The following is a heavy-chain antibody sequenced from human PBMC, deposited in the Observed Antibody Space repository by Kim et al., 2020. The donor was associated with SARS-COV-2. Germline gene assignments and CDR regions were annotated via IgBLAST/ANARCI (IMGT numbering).Heavy chain of an antibody. CDR2: IKSKTDGGTT. CDR1: GFTFSNAW. V-gene: IGHV3-15*01. D-gene: IGHD5-12*01. J-gene: IGHJ6*02. Sequence: GGSLRLSCAASGFTFSNAWMSWVRQAPGKGLEWVGRIKSKTDGGTTDYAAPVKGRFTISRDDSKNTLYLQLNSLKTEDTAVYYCTTASSTLSGYDPVEYYYCGVDVWGHGATLTVSS. CDR3: TTASSTLSGYDPVEYYYCGVDV.